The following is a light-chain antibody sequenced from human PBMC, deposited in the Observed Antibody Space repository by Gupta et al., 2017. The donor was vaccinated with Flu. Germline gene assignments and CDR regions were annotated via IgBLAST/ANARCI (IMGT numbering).Light chain of an antibody. J-gene: IGKJ5*01. V-gene: IGKV3-11*01. CDR3: QQRSNWPST. Sequence: EIVLTQSPATLSLSPGERATLYCRASQSVSNYLAWYQQKPGQAPRLLIYDASKRATGIPGRVSGSGSGTDFTLTISSLEPEDFAVYYCQQRSNWPSTFGQGTRLEIK. CDR2: DAS. CDR1: QSVSNY.